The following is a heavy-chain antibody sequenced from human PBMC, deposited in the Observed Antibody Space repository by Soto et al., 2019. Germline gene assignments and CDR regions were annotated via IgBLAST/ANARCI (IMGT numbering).Heavy chain of an antibody. Sequence: QVQLQESGPGLVKPSETPSLTCTVSGGSISSYYWSWIRQPPGKGLEWIGYIYYSGSTNYNPSLKSRVTISVDTSKNQFSLKLSSVTAADTAVYYCARGGGSPDCWGQGTLVTVSS. J-gene: IGHJ4*02. CDR2: IYYSGST. V-gene: IGHV4-59*08. D-gene: IGHD1-26*01. CDR1: GGSISSYY. CDR3: ARGGGSPDC.